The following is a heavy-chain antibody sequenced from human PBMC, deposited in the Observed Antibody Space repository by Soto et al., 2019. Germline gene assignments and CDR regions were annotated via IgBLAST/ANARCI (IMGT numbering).Heavy chain of an antibody. Sequence: PSETLSLTCAVYGGSFSGYYWSWIRQPPGKGLEWIVDINHSGSTNYNPSLKSRVTISVDTSKNQFSLKLSSVAAADTAVYYCARGPLYGDYVGFDPWGQGTLVTVSS. D-gene: IGHD4-17*01. J-gene: IGHJ5*02. V-gene: IGHV4-34*01. CDR1: GGSFSGYY. CDR3: ARGPLYGDYVGFDP. CDR2: INHSGST.